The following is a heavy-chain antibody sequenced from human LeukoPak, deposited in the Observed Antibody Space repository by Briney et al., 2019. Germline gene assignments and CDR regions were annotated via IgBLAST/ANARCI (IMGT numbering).Heavy chain of an antibody. D-gene: IGHD3-22*01. V-gene: IGHV3-23*01. CDR2: ISGSGGST. J-gene: IGHJ3*02. CDR3: ARSLRAVTFIVEWGPLGGIDAFDI. CDR1: GFTFSSYA. Sequence: PGGSLRLSCAASGFTFSSYAMSWVRQAPGKGLEWVSAISGSGGSTYYADSVKGRFTISRDNSKNTLYLQMNSLRAEDTAVYYCARSLRAVTFIVEWGPLGGIDAFDIWGQGTMVTVSS.